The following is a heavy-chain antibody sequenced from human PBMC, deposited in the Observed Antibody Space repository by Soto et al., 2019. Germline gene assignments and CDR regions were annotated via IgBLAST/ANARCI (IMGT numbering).Heavy chain of an antibody. CDR2: IYYSGST. J-gene: IGHJ3*02. CDR1: GGSISSYY. CDR3: AREGGLYDSSGYLAFDI. D-gene: IGHD3-22*01. Sequence: PSETLSLTCTVSGGSISSYYWSWIRQPPGKGLEWIGYIYYSGSTNYNPSLKSRVTISVDTSKNQFSLKLSSVTAADTAVYYCAREGGLYDSSGYLAFDIWGQGTMVTVSS. V-gene: IGHV4-59*01.